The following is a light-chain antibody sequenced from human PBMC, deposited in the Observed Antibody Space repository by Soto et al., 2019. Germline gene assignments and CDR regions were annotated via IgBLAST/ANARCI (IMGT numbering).Light chain of an antibody. CDR1: RSIAGY. CDR3: QQYNNWPRAT. Sequence: IQVTQSPSSLSASVGDGVNITCRASRSIAGYLNWYHQKPRKAPNLLVYAASRLNGGVPPRFSGSGSGTDFNLTISSLQSEDFGIYYCQQYNNWPRATFGGGTRVEIK. V-gene: IGKV1-39*01. J-gene: IGKJ4*01. CDR2: AAS.